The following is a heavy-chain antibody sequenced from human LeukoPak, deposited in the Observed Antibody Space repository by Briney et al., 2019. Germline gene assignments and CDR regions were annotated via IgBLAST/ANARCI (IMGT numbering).Heavy chain of an antibody. CDR2: ITWNSGSI. J-gene: IGHJ4*02. D-gene: IGHD2-15*01. Sequence: GGSLRLSCAASGFTFDDYAMHWVRQAPGKGLEWVSGITWNSGSIGYADSVKGRFTISRDNAKNSLYLQMNSLRPEDTALYYCAKGLPFLDSWGQGTLATVSS. V-gene: IGHV3-9*01. CDR1: GFTFDDYA. CDR3: AKGLPFLDS.